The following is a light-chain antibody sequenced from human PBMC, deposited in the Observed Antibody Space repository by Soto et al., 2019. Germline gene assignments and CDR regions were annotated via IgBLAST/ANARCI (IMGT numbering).Light chain of an antibody. CDR1: QTVGAS. CDR3: QQHGSSPIT. V-gene: IGKV3-20*01. Sequence: EIVFTQSPNLLSVSPGERTSLSFRASQTVGASLAWYQQKPGQAPRLLVYGASSRATGIPDRFSGSGSGTDFTLTISRLEPEDFAVYYCQQHGSSPITFGQGTRLEIK. CDR2: GAS. J-gene: IGKJ5*01.